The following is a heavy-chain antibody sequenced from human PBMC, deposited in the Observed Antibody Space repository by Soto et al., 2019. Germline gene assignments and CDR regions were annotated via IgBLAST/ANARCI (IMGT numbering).Heavy chain of an antibody. CDR1: GFTFTSSA. D-gene: IGHD3-3*01. Sequence: SVKVSCKASGFTFTSSAMQWVRQARGQRLEWIGWIVVGSGNTNYAQKFQERVTITRDMSTSTAYMELSSLRSEDTAVYYCAAATYYDFWSGVGYYYNSMDVWGKGTTVTVSS. V-gene: IGHV1-58*02. CDR3: AAATYYDFWSGVGYYYNSMDV. J-gene: IGHJ6*03. CDR2: IVVGSGNT.